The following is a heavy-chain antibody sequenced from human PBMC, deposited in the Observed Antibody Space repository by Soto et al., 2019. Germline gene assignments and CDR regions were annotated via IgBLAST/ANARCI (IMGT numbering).Heavy chain of an antibody. CDR2: INHSGST. Sequence: PSETLSVTCAVYGGSFSGYYWSWIRQPPGKGLEWIGEINHSGSTNYNPSLKSRVTISVDTSKNQFSLKLSSVTAADTAVYYCARAVTISSYYYYMDVWGKGTTVT. CDR3: ARAVTISSYYYYMDV. V-gene: IGHV4-34*01. CDR1: GGSFSGYY. D-gene: IGHD3-3*02. J-gene: IGHJ6*03.